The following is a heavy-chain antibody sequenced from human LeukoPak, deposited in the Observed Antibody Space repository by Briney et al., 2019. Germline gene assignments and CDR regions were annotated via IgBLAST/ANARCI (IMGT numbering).Heavy chain of an antibody. Sequence: GGSLRLSCAASGFTFSSYAMHWVRQAPGKGLEYVSAISSYGGSTYYANSVKGRFTISRENSKNTLYLQMGSLRAEAMGVYYFAGDQGYSRDGYYYAMDVWGQGTTVTVSS. CDR1: GFTFSSYA. D-gene: IGHD5-18*01. CDR2: ISSYGGST. V-gene: IGHV3-64*01. J-gene: IGHJ6*02. CDR3: AGDQGYSRDGYYYAMDV.